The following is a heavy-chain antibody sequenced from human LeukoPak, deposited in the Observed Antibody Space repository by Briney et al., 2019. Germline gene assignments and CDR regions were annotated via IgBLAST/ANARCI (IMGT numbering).Heavy chain of an antibody. V-gene: IGHV4-4*07. D-gene: IGHD1/OR15-1a*01. CDR2: INSSGST. CDR3: ARGGRDTNNEREYDH. CDR1: GGSISSYY. Sequence: PSDTLSLTCIVSGGSISSYYWTWIRRPAGKGLEWIGRINSSGSTNYNPSLRSRVTMSVDTSKNQFSLKLTSVTAADTAVYYCARGGRDTNNEREYDHWGQGTLVTVSS. J-gene: IGHJ4*02.